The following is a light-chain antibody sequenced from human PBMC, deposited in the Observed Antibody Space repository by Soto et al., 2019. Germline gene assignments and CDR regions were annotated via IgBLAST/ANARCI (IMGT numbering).Light chain of an antibody. Sequence: EIVLTQSPVTLSLSPGERATLSCRASHSVSRTYLAWYQQKPGQAPRLLIYGASNRATGVPDRFSGSGSGTDFTLTITTLEREDVAVYYCQQYRRSQFAFGHGTKVDLK. V-gene: IGKV3-20*01. CDR3: QQYRRSQFA. CDR1: HSVSRTY. J-gene: IGKJ3*01. CDR2: GAS.